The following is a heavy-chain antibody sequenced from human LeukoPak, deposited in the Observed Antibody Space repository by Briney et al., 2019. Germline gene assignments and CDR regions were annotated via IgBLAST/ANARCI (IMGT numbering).Heavy chain of an antibody. Sequence: GGSLRLSCAAPGFTFTSRAMSWVRQAPGKGLEWVSAISGSGGSTYYADSVKGRFTISRDNSKNTLYLQMHSLRAEDTAVYYCAKTDLTIAARPLDYWGQGTLVTVSS. CDR1: GFTFTSRA. D-gene: IGHD6-6*01. J-gene: IGHJ4*02. CDR3: AKTDLTIAARPLDY. V-gene: IGHV3-23*01. CDR2: ISGSGGST.